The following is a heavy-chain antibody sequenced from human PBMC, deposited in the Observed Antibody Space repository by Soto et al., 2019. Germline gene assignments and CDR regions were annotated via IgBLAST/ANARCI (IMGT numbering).Heavy chain of an antibody. J-gene: IGHJ4*02. CDR1: GFTFTSYA. Sequence: HPGGSLRLSCAASGFTFTSYAMTWVRRAPGKGLEWVSVISENGDNTYYADSVKGRFTISRDNSKNTLYLQMNSLRADDTALYSCTSTYGSGTYYIYWGQGTLVTVSS. D-gene: IGHD3-10*01. CDR2: ISENGDNT. V-gene: IGHV3-23*01. CDR3: TSTYGSGTYYIY.